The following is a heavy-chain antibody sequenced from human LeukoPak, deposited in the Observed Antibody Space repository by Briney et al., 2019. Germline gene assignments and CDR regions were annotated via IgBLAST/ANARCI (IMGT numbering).Heavy chain of an antibody. V-gene: IGHV4-4*07. CDR2: IYTSGST. J-gene: IGHJ4*02. CDR3: ARGLEGRYFDWLFPKYYFDY. D-gene: IGHD3-9*01. CDR1: GGSISSYY. Sequence: PWETLSLTCTVSGGSISSYYWSWIRQPAGKGLEWIGRIYTSGSTNYNPSLKSRVTLSVDTSKNQFSLKLSSVTAADTAVYYCARGLEGRYFDWLFPKYYFDYWGQGTLVTVSS.